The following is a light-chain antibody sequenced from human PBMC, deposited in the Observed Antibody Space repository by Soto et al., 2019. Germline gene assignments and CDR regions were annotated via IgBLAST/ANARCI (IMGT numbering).Light chain of an antibody. Sequence: QSVLTQPPSVSGAPGQRVTISCTGSSSNIGAGYDVHWYQQLPGRAPKLLIYSHTNRPSGVPDRFSGSKSGTSASLAITGLQAEDEADYYCQSYDSSLSGSVVFGGGTQRTVL. CDR2: SHT. CDR3: QSYDSSLSGSVV. V-gene: IGLV1-40*01. CDR1: SSNIGAGYD. J-gene: IGLJ2*01.